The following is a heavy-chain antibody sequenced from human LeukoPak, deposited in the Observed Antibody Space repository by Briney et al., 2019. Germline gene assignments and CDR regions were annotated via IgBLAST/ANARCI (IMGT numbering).Heavy chain of an antibody. CDR3: VSFYETY. CDR2: INSDGSWT. CDR1: GNYW. Sequence: GRSLRLSCAASGNYWMHWVRQAPGKGLVWVSHINSDGSWTSYADSVKGRFTISKDNAKNTVYLQMNNLRAEDTAVYYCVSFYETYWGRGTLVTVSS. J-gene: IGHJ4*02. D-gene: IGHD2-2*01. V-gene: IGHV3-74*01.